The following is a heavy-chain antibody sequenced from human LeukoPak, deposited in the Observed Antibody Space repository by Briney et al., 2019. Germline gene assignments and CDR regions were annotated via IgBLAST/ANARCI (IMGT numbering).Heavy chain of an antibody. CDR3: ARGRGVVTSFDI. CDR1: GGSISSYY. Sequence: PSETLSLTCTVSGGSISSYYWSWIRQPPGKGLEWIGYIFYSGSTYYNPSLKSRVTISVDTSTNQFSLKLSSVTAADTAVYYCARGRGVVTSFDIWGQGTMVTVSS. V-gene: IGHV4-59*01. D-gene: IGHD4-23*01. J-gene: IGHJ3*02. CDR2: IFYSGST.